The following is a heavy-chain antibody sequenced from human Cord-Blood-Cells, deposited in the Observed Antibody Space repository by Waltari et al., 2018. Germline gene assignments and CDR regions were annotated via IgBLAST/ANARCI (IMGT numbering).Heavy chain of an antibody. J-gene: IGHJ3*02. V-gene: IGHV4-34*01. Sequence: QVQLQQWGAGLLKPSETLSLTCAVYGGSFSGYYCSWIRQPPGKGLEWIGEINHSGSTNYNPSLKSRVTISVDTSKNQFSLKLSSVTAADTAVYYCASNAVVVPAAIPAAFDIWGQGTMVTVSS. CDR3: ASNAVVVPAAIPAAFDI. CDR2: INHSGST. D-gene: IGHD2-2*01. CDR1: GGSFSGYY.